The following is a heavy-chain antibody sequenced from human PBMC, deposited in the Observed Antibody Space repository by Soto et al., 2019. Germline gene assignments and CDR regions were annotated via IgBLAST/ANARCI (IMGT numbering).Heavy chain of an antibody. V-gene: IGHV1-58*01. D-gene: IGHD2-21*02. CDR2: IVVGSGNT. J-gene: IGHJ4*02. CDR3: AADPYCGGDCYFDY. Sequence: SVKVSCKASGFTFFTSAVQWVRQARGQRLEWIGWIVVGSGNTNYAQKFQERVTITRDMSTNTAYMELSSLRSEDTAVYYCAADPYCGGDCYFDYWGQGIMVTV. CDR1: GFTFFTSA.